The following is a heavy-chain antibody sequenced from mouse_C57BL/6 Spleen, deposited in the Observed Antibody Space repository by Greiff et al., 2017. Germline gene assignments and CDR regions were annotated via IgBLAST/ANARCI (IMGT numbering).Heavy chain of an antibody. CDR2: ISYDGSN. Sequence: EVQLQQSGPGLVKPSQSLSLTCSVTGYSITSGYYWNWIRQFPGNKLEWMGYISYDGSNNYNPSLKNRISITRDTSKNQFFLKLNSVTTEDTATYYCASDGYYVDWFAYWGQGTLVTVSA. CDR1: GYSITSGYY. D-gene: IGHD2-3*01. J-gene: IGHJ3*01. V-gene: IGHV3-6*01. CDR3: ASDGYYVDWFAY.